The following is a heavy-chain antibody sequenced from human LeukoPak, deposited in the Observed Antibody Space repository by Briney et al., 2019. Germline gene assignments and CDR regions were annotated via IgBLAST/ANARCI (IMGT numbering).Heavy chain of an antibody. CDR3: SKPINGGPRSFDI. J-gene: IGHJ3*02. D-gene: IGHD4-17*01. Sequence: GGSLRLSCAASGFTFSDYYMSWVRQAPGKGLEWVSAISGSGGSTYYADSVKGRFTISRDNSKNTLYLQMNSLRAEDTAVYYCSKPINGGPRSFDIWGQGTMVTVSS. V-gene: IGHV3-23*01. CDR2: ISGSGGST. CDR1: GFTFSDYY.